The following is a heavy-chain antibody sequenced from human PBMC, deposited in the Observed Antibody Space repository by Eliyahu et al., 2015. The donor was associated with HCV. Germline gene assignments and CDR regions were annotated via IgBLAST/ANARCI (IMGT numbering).Heavy chain of an antibody. Sequence: QVQLVESGGGVVQPGRSLRLSCAASGFTFSSYGMPWVRQAPGKGLEWVAVIWYDGSNKYYADSVKGRFTISRDNSKNTLYLQMNSLRAEDTAVYYCARDPRGGSYLGVSPYYFDYWGQGTLVTVSS. V-gene: IGHV3-33*01. D-gene: IGHD1-26*01. CDR3: ARDPRGGSYLGVSPYYFDY. CDR2: IWYDGSNK. CDR1: GFTFSSYG. J-gene: IGHJ4*02.